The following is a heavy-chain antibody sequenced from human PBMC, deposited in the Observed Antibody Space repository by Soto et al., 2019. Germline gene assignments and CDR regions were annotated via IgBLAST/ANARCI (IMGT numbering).Heavy chain of an antibody. Sequence: SLRLSCAASGFTFDDYAMHWVRQAPGKGLEWVSGISWNSGSIGYADSVKGRFTFSRDNAKNSLYLQMNSLRAEDTALYYCAKDAIVVVPAATRTWYYYYMDVWGKGTTVTVSS. CDR3: AKDAIVVVPAATRTWYYYYMDV. J-gene: IGHJ6*03. D-gene: IGHD2-2*01. CDR1: GFTFDDYA. V-gene: IGHV3-9*01. CDR2: ISWNSGSI.